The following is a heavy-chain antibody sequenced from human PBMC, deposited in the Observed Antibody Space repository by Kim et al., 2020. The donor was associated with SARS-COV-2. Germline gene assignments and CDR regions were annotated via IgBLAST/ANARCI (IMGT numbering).Heavy chain of an antibody. V-gene: IGHV4-34*01. J-gene: IGHJ5*02. CDR3: AKPGAVRYNWFDP. CDR2: T. Sequence: TDHNPSLKSRLTISVDTSKNQFSLNLKSVTAADTAVYYCAKPGAVRYNWFDPWSQGTLVTVSS. D-gene: IGHD3-10*02.